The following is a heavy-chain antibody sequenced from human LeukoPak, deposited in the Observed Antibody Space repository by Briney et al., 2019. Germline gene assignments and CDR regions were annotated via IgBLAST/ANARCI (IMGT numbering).Heavy chain of an antibody. V-gene: IGHV1-2*02. J-gene: IGHJ5*02. D-gene: IGHD2-2*01. CDR2: INPNSGGT. Sequence: ASVRVSCKASGYTFTGYYMHWVRQAPGQGLEWMGWINPNSGGTNYAQKFQGRVTMTRDTSISTAYMELSRLRSDDTAVYYCASSGYCSSTSCYSGFDPWGQGTLVTVSS. CDR3: ASSGYCSSTSCYSGFDP. CDR1: GYTFTGYY.